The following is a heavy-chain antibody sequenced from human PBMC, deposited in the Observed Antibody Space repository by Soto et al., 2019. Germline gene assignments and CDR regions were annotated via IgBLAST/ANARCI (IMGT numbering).Heavy chain of an antibody. CDR3: ARGHSASWPHF. J-gene: IGHJ4*02. CDR2: ISAYNGIT. D-gene: IGHD2-2*01. Sequence: ASVKVSCKAYGYTCRNYGSIWVRQAPGQGLEWMGWISAYNGITNYAEKLQGRVTMTTDTSTNTAYMDLRSLKSDDTAVYYCARGHSASWPHFWGPGTLVTVSS. V-gene: IGHV1-18*01. CDR1: GYTCRNYG.